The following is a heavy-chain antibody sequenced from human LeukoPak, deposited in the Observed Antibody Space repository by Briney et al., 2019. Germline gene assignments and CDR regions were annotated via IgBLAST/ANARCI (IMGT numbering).Heavy chain of an antibody. V-gene: IGHV1-2*02. Sequence: ASVKVSCKVSGYTLTELSMHWVRQAPGQGLEWMGWINPNSGGTNYAQKFQGRVTMTRDTSISTAYMELSRLRSDDTAVYYCARVYQLPGFGWFDPWGQGTLVTVSS. CDR3: ARVYQLPGFGWFDP. CDR1: GYTLTELS. D-gene: IGHD2-2*01. J-gene: IGHJ5*02. CDR2: INPNSGGT.